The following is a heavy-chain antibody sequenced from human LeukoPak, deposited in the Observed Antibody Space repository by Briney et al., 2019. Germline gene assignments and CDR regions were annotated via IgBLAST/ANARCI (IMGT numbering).Heavy chain of an antibody. Sequence: SETLSLTCAVYGGSFSGYYWSWIRQPPGKGLEWIGEINHSGGTNYNPSLKSRVTISVDTSKNQFSLKLSSVTAADTAVYYCARGRSGTTFYYYYYGMDVWGQGTTVTVSS. D-gene: IGHD1-1*01. CDR1: GGSFSGYY. V-gene: IGHV4-34*01. CDR3: ARGRSGTTFYYYYYGMDV. CDR2: INHSGGT. J-gene: IGHJ6*02.